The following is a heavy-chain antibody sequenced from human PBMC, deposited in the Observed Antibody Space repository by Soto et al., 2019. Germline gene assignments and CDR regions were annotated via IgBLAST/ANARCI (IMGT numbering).Heavy chain of an antibody. CDR3: ARTTNLQHIDN. D-gene: IGHD1-1*01. J-gene: IGHJ4*02. V-gene: IGHV3-74*01. CDR1: GFTFSIYW. Sequence: VGSLRLSCAASGFTFSIYWMHWVSQAPGKGLVWVSRINSDGSSTSYADAAKGRFTISSDNAKNTLYPQMNSLRAEDTAVYSSARTTNLQHIDNWGEGTPVPVSP. CDR2: INSDGSST.